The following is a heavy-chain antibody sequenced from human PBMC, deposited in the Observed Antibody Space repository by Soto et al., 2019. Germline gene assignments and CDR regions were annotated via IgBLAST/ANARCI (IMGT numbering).Heavy chain of an antibody. CDR2: ISGSGGST. J-gene: IGHJ4*02. Sequence: EVQLLESGGGLVQPETSLRLSCAASGFTFSSYAMSWVRQAPGKGLEWVSAISGSGGSTYYADSVKGRFTISRDNSKNTLYLQMNSLRAEDTAVYYCAKGDSSGWYGAYYFDYWGQGILVTVSS. D-gene: IGHD6-19*01. CDR3: AKGDSSGWYGAYYFDY. V-gene: IGHV3-23*01. CDR1: GFTFSSYA.